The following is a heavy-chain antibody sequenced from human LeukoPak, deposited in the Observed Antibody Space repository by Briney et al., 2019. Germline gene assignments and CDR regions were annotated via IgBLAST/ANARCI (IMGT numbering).Heavy chain of an antibody. CDR2: IYYSGST. D-gene: IGHD6-19*01. CDR3: ACGQQWLPTHYDY. V-gene: IGHV4-39*01. CDR1: GGSISSSSYY. Sequence: PSETLSLTCTVSGGSISSSSYYWGWIRQPPGKGREWIGSIYYSGSTYYNPSLKSRVTISVDTSKNQFSLKLSSVTAADTAVYYCACGQQWLPTHYDYWGQETLVTVSS. J-gene: IGHJ4*02.